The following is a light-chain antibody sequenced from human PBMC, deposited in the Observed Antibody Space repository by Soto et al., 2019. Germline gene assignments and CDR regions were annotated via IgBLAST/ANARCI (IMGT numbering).Light chain of an antibody. CDR2: KAS. CDR3: QQYNSYPYT. J-gene: IGKJ2*01. V-gene: IGKV1-5*03. Sequence: DIQMTQSPSTLSASVGDRVTITCRASQSISSWLAWYQQKPGKAPKLLISKASSLQSGVPSRFSGSGSGTEFTLTISSLQPDDIETYYCQQYNSYPYTFGQGTKLEIK. CDR1: QSISSW.